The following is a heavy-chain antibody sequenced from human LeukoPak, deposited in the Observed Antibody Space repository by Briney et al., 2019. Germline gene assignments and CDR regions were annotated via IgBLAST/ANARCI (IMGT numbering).Heavy chain of an antibody. V-gene: IGHV3-23*01. J-gene: IGHJ6*02. CDR3: AKAGCSGGSCYPDYYYGMDV. CDR2: ISGSGGST. Sequence: GSLRLSCAASGFTFSTYAMSWVRQAPGKGLAWVSAISGSGGSTYYADSVKGRFTISRDNSKNTLYLQMNSLKAEDTAVYYCAKAGCSGGSCYPDYYYGMDVWGQGTTVTVSS. D-gene: IGHD2-15*01. CDR1: GFTFSTYA.